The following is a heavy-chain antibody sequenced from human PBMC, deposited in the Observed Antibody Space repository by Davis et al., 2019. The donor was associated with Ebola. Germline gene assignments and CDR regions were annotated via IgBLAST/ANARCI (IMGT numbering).Heavy chain of an antibody. D-gene: IGHD3-10*02. V-gene: IGHV5-51*01. CDR3: ARRGSTMFNWIDP. J-gene: IGHJ5*02. CDR1: GYSFTSYW. CDR2: IYPGDSDT. Sequence: PGGSLRPSCKGPGYSFTSYWFGWVRQMPGKGLEWMGIIYPGDSDTRYSTSFQGQVTISADKSISTAYLQCSSLKASDTAMYYCARRGSTMFNWIDPWGQGTLVTVSS.